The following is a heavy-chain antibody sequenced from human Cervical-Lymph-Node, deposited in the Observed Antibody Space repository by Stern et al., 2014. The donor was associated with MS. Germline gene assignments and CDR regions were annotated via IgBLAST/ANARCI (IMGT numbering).Heavy chain of an antibody. CDR3: ARDSRYFDWLLSAFDY. J-gene: IGHJ4*02. Sequence: VQLVESGAEVKKPGASVKVSCKASGYTFTSYYMHWVRQAPGQGLEWMGIINPSGGSTSYAQKFQGRVTMTRDTSTSTVYMELSSLRSXXXAVYYCARDSRYFDWLLSAFDYWGQGTLVTVSS. CDR1: GYTFTSYY. CDR2: INPSGGST. D-gene: IGHD3-9*01. V-gene: IGHV1-46*01.